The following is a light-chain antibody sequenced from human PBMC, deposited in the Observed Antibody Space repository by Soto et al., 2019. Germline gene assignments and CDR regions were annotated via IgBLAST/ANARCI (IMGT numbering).Light chain of an antibody. CDR2: DAS. CDR3: QQFNNYPVT. CDR1: QGISSA. Sequence: AIQLTQSPSSLSASIGDRVTITCRASQGISSALAWYQRKPRKAPKLLIYDASSLESGVPSRFSGSGSGTDFTLTIGSLQPEDFATYYCQQFNNYPVTFGQGTRLEIK. J-gene: IGKJ5*01. V-gene: IGKV1D-13*01.